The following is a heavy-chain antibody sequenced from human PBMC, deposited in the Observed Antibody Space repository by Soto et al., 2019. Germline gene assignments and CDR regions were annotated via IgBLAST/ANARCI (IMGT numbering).Heavy chain of an antibody. D-gene: IGHD5-12*01. CDR3: AKAGYGSDVLWWFGP. Sequence: PGGSLRLSCAASGFTFSSYAMSWVRQAPGRGLEWVSAISSSSDNTYYADSVKGRFTISRDNSKNKLYLQMNSLRAEDTAIYYCAKAGYGSDVLWWFGPWGLGTLVTVSS. J-gene: IGHJ5*02. CDR1: GFTFSSYA. V-gene: IGHV3-23*01. CDR2: ISSSSDNT.